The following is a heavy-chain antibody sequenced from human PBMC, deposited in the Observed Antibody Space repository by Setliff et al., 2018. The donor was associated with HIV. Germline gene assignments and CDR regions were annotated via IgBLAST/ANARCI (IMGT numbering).Heavy chain of an antibody. CDR1: GGSTDSGSYY. V-gene: IGHV4-39*01. J-gene: IGHJ6*03. D-gene: IGHD6-13*01. CDR2: MYYTGST. Sequence: SETLSLTCTVSGGSTDSGSYYWAWIRQPPGKGLEWIGSMYYTGSTYYNPSLKSRVTISIDTSKNQFSLKLNSVTAADTAMYYCARGRYRSRWYASDHYYIDVWGKGTTVTVSS. CDR3: ARGRYRSRWYASDHYYIDV.